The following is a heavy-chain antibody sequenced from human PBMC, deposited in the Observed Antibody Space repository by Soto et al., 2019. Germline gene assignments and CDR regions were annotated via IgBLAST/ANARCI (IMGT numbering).Heavy chain of an antibody. CDR1: GGTFSSYA. J-gene: IGHJ6*02. V-gene: IGHV1-69*01. D-gene: IGHD6-13*01. CDR3: ARGQWQQLVLTMGYGRDV. Sequence: QVQLVQSGAEVKKPGSSVKVSCKASGGTFSSYAISWVRQAPGQGLEWMGGIIPIFGTANYAQKFQGRVTITANESTSTAYRELSSLRSEDTAVYYCARGQWQQLVLTMGYGRDVWGQGTTVTVSS. CDR2: IIPIFGTA.